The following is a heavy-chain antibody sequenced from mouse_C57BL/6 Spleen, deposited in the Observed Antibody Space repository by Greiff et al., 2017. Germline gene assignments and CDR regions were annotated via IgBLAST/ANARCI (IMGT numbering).Heavy chain of an antibody. V-gene: IGHV1-42*01. J-gene: IGHJ3*01. CDR1: GYSFTGYY. D-gene: IGHD1-1*01. Sequence: VQLQQSGPELVKPGASVKISCKASGYSFTGYYMNWVKQSPEKSLEWIGEINPSTGGTTYNQKFKAKATLTVDKSSSTAYMQLKSLTSEDSAVYCCARGDYNGFAYWGQGTLVTVSA. CDR3: ARGDYNGFAY. CDR2: INPSTGGT.